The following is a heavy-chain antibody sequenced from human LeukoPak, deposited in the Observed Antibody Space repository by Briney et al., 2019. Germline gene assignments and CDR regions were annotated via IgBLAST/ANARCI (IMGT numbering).Heavy chain of an antibody. J-gene: IGHJ4*02. Sequence: GESLKISCKGSGYSFTSYWIGWVRQMPGKGLEWMGIIDPGDSDTRYSPSFQGQVTISADKSISTAYLQWSSLKASDTAMCYCARRVLRGYSGYDLKSPFDYWGQGTLVTVSS. D-gene: IGHD5-12*01. CDR1: GYSFTSYW. V-gene: IGHV5-51*01. CDR3: ARRVLRGYSGYDLKSPFDY. CDR2: IDPGDSDT.